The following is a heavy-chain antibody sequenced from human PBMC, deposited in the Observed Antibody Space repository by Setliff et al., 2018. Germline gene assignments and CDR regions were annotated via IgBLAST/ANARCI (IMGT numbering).Heavy chain of an antibody. CDR1: GYVFINFA. D-gene: IGHD3-10*01. J-gene: IGHJ4*02. V-gene: IGHV1-46*01. Sequence: GASVXVSCKASGYVFINFAMLGGRPAPGQGLEWRGIINSSGGSASYAPQFQGRITMTRDTSXSTAYMELGSLTTDDTAVYYCARVESMVRGKNILRHFDYWGQGIQVTVSS. CDR2: INSSGGSA. CDR3: ARVESMVRGKNILRHFDY.